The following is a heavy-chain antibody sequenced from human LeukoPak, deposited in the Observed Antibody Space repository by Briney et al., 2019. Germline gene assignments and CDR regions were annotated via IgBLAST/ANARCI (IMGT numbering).Heavy chain of an antibody. CDR1: GFTFSSYE. J-gene: IGHJ4*02. CDR2: ISSSGSTI. CDR3: AREVVGQWLANDYFDY. Sequence: GGSLRLSCAASGFTFSSYEMNWVRQAPGKGLEWVSFISSSGSTIYYADSVKGRFTISRDNAEKSLFLQMNSLRAEDTAVYYCAREVVGQWLANDYFDYWGQGTLVTVSS. D-gene: IGHD6-19*01. V-gene: IGHV3-48*03.